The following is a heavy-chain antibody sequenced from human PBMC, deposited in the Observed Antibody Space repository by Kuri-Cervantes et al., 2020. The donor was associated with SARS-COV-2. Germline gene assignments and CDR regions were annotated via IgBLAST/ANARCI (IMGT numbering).Heavy chain of an antibody. CDR1: GYTFTGYY. D-gene: IGHD4-17*01. Sequence: SVKVSCKASGYTFTGYYMHWVRQAPGQGLEWMGWIVVGSGNTNYAQKFQERVTITRDMSTSTAYMELSSLRSEDTAVYYCAADRGYGDYAKLDYWGQGTLVTVSS. V-gene: IGHV1-58*02. J-gene: IGHJ4*02. CDR2: IVVGSGNT. CDR3: AADRGYGDYAKLDY.